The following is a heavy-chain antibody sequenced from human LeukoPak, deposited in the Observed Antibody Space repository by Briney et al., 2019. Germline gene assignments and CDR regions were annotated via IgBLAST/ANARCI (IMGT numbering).Heavy chain of an antibody. CDR3: ARDGRLTIFVRGIITEGSPPKN. V-gene: IGHV1-2*02. D-gene: IGHD3-10*01. J-gene: IGHJ4*02. CDR1: GYAFTDSY. Sequence: GASVKVSCQASGYAFTDSYMHWVRQAPGQGLEWMGWINPKTGGTNYAQRFQARVTMTRDTSIRTAYMELNSLRSDDTAVYYCARDGRLTIFVRGIITEGSPPKNWGQGTLVTVSS. CDR2: INPKTGGT.